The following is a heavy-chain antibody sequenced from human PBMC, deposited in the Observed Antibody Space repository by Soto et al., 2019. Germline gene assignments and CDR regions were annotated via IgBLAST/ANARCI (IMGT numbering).Heavy chain of an antibody. J-gene: IGHJ4*02. V-gene: IGHV4-30-2*01. CDR2: MYHSGST. Sequence: PSETLSLTCAVSGGSISSGGYSWSWIRQPPGKGLEWIGYMYHSGSTYYNPSLESRVTISIDRSKNQFSLKLTSVTAADTAVYYCAREKITGLFDFWGQGTLVTVSS. CDR1: GGSISSGGYS. CDR3: AREKITGLFDF. D-gene: IGHD2-8*02.